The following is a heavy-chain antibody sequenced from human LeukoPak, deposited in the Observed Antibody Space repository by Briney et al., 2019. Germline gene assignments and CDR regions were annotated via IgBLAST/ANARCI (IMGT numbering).Heavy chain of an antibody. CDR2: ISTDNSYR. V-gene: IGHV3-21*04. CDR3: AKDRDYDLPQSPDY. Sequence: PGGSLRLSCAASGFSLSSYSMNWLRQAPGKGLEWVSSISTDNSYRHYADSVKGRFTISRDNPKNSLYLQMNTLRAEDTAVYYCAKDRDYDLPQSPDYWGQGTLVTVSS. D-gene: IGHD3-3*01. J-gene: IGHJ4*02. CDR1: GFSLSSYS.